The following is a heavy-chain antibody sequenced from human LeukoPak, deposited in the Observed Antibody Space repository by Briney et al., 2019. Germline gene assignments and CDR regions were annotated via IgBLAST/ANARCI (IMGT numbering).Heavy chain of an antibody. D-gene: IGHD4-11*01. J-gene: IGHJ6*02. Sequence: GRSLRLSCAASGFTFSSYGMHWVRQAPGKGLEWVAVIWYDGSNKYYADSVKGRFTISRDNSKNTLSLQMNSLRAEDTAVYYCARDLADYSNYEFAFMDVWGQGTTVTVSS. CDR1: GFTFSSYG. CDR2: IWYDGSNK. V-gene: IGHV3-33*01. CDR3: ARDLADYSNYEFAFMDV.